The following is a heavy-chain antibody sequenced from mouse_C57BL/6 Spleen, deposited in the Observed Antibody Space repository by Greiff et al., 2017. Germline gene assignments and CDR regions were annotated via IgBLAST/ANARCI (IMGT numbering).Heavy chain of an antibody. D-gene: IGHD2-4*01. CDR2: IDPETGGT. CDR3: TSPGDYGGGDYFDY. J-gene: IGHJ2*01. V-gene: IGHV1-15*01. Sequence: VNVVESGAELVRPGASVTLSCKASGYTFTDYEMHWVKQTPVHGLEWIGAIDPETGGTAYNQKFKGKAILTADKSSSTAYMELRSLTSEVSAVNYGTSPGDYGGGDYFDYWGQGTTLTVSS. CDR1: GYTFTDYE.